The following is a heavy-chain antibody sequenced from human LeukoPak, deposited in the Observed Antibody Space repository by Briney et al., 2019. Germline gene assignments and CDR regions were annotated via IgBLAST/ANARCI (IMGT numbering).Heavy chain of an antibody. Sequence: SVKVSFKASGYTFTSYAISWVRQAPGQGLEWMGGIIPIFGTANYAQKFQGGVTITADESTSTAYMELSSLRSEDTAVYYCARAKTGYYDSSGSAFDIWGQGTMVTVSS. J-gene: IGHJ3*02. CDR2: IIPIFGTA. CDR3: ARAKTGYYDSSGSAFDI. V-gene: IGHV1-69*13. CDR1: GYTFTSYA. D-gene: IGHD3-22*01.